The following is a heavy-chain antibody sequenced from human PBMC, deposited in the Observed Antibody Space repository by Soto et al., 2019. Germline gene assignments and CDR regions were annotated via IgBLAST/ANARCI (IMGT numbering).Heavy chain of an antibody. CDR2: ISVSSTYI. D-gene: IGHD6-19*01. CDR1: GLTFTSYS. J-gene: IGHJ4*02. V-gene: IGHV3-21*01. Sequence: PGGSLRLSCAASGLTFTSYSMNWVRQVPGKGLEWVSSISVSSTYIYYADSVKGRFTISRDNAKNPLFLQMNSLRVEDTAVYYCATEYTRGRVDYWGQGTLVTVSS. CDR3: ATEYTRGRVDY.